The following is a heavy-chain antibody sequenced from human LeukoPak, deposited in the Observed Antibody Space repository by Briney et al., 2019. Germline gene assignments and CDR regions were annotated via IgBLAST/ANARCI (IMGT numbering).Heavy chain of an antibody. Sequence: GASVKVSCKASGYTFSSYYIHWVRQAPGQGLEWMGWISAYNGNTNYAQKLQGRVTMTTDTSTSTAYMELRSLRSDDTAVYYCARDGRYYDSSGYYASDYWGQGTLVTVSS. CDR3: ARDGRYYDSSGYYASDY. V-gene: IGHV1-18*01. CDR1: GYTFSSYY. CDR2: ISAYNGNT. J-gene: IGHJ4*02. D-gene: IGHD3-22*01.